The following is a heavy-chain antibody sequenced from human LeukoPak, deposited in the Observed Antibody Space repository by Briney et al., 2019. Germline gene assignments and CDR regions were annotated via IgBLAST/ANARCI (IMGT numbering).Heavy chain of an antibody. J-gene: IGHJ3*02. V-gene: IGHV3-15*01. D-gene: IGHD3-3*01. CDR2: IKSKTDGGTT. Sequence: PGGSLRLSCAASGFTFSNAWMSWVRQAPGKGLEWVGRIKSKTDGGTTDYAAPVKGRFTISRDDSKNTLYLQMNSLKTEDTAVYYCTREADTYYDFWSGPQQGYAFDIWGQGTMVTVSS. CDR3: TREADTYYDFWSGPQQGYAFDI. CDR1: GFTFSNAW.